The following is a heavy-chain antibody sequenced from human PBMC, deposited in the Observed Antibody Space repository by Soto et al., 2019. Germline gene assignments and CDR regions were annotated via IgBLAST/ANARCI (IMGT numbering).Heavy chain of an antibody. Sequence: QVQLVESGGGVVQPGRSLRLSCAASGFTFSRYAMHWVRQAPGKGLEWVAVISYDGSNKYYADSVKGRFTISRDNSKNTLYLQMNSLRAEDTAVYYCARDPSLVPKSAEYFQHWGQGTLVTVSS. CDR1: GFTFSRYA. D-gene: IGHD3-9*01. CDR3: ARDPSLVPKSAEYFQH. V-gene: IGHV3-30-3*01. J-gene: IGHJ1*01. CDR2: ISYDGSNK.